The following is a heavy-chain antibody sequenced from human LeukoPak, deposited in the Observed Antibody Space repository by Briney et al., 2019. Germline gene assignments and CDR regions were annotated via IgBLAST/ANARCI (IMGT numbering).Heavy chain of an antibody. J-gene: IGHJ4*02. D-gene: IGHD5-12*01. CDR1: GFSFSDFY. CDR2: ISSDGTTM. CDR3: ARSRGYSYGPFDY. Sequence: GGSLRLSCAVSGFSFSDFYMSWIRQAPGKGLEWVSYISSDGTTMYYADSVKGRFTVSRDNAKNSLYLQMNGLRAEDTAVYYCARSRGYSYGPFDYWGQGTLVTVSS. V-gene: IGHV3-11*01.